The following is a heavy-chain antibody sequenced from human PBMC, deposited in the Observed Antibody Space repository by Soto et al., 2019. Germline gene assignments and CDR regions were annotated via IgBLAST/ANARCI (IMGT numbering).Heavy chain of an antibody. J-gene: IGHJ5*02. V-gene: IGHV4-31*03. Sequence: SETLSLTCTVSGVSISSGTYYWNWIRQHPGKGLEWIGYIYDSGGTHYNPSLKSRVTISVDTSKNQFSLKLSSVTAADTAVYYCAREEVAYYGSGSYNWFDPWGQGTLVTVSS. CDR2: IYDSGGT. CDR3: AREEVAYYGSGSYNWFDP. D-gene: IGHD3-10*01. CDR1: GVSISSGTYY.